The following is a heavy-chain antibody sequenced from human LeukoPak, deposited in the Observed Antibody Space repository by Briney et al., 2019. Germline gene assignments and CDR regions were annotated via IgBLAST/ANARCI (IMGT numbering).Heavy chain of an antibody. CDR3: ARPYCSGGSCRLPDYWYFDL. Sequence: SETLSLTCTVSGGSISSYYWSWIRQPPGKGLEWIGYIYYSGSTNYNPSLKSRVTISVDTSKNQFSLKLSSVTAADTAVYYCARPYCSGGSCRLPDYWYFDLWGRGTLVTVSS. D-gene: IGHD2-15*01. V-gene: IGHV4-59*08. CDR2: IYYSGST. J-gene: IGHJ2*01. CDR1: GGSISSYY.